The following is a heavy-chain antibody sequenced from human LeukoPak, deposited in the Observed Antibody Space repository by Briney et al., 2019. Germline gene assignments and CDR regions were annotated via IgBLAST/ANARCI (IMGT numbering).Heavy chain of an antibody. CDR1: GFTFSGYA. CDR2: ISYDGSNK. D-gene: IGHD3-22*01. J-gene: IGHJ3*02. V-gene: IGHV3-30*04. CDR3: AKDHYYDSSGYYPDAFDI. Sequence: PGRSLRLSCAASGFTFSGYAMHWVRQAPGKGLEWVAVISYDGSNKYYADSVKGRFTISRDNSKNTLYLQMNSLRAEDTAVYYCAKDHYYDSSGYYPDAFDIWGQGTMVTVSS.